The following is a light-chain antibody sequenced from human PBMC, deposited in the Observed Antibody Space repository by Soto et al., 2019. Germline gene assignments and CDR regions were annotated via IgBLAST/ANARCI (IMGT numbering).Light chain of an antibody. CDR1: SSDVGSYNL. J-gene: IGLJ1*01. CDR3: CSYAGSSRDV. CDR2: EGS. V-gene: IGLV2-23*01. Sequence: LTQPASVSGSPGQSITISCTGTSSDVGSYNLVSWYQQHPGKAPKLMIYEGSKRPSGVSNRFSGSKSGNTASLTISGLQAEDEADYYCCSYAGSSRDVFGTGTKVTVL.